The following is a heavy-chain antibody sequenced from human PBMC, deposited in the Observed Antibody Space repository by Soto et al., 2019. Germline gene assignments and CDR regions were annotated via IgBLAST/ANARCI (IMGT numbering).Heavy chain of an antibody. D-gene: IGHD2-8*02. V-gene: IGHV4-34*01. Sequence: PSETLSLTCAFYCGSFSGYYWTWIRQPPGTGLEWIGEINHSGSTNYNPSLKSRVTISVDTSKNQFSLKLTSVTAADTAVYYCARDKITGLFDYWGQGTLVTVSS. CDR3: ARDKITGLFDY. CDR1: CGSFSGYY. CDR2: INHSGST. J-gene: IGHJ4*02.